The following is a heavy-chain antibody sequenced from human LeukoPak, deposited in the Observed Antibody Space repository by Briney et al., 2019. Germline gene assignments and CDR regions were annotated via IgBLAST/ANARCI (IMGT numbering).Heavy chain of an antibody. CDR2: IYSGGST. J-gene: IGHJ4*02. Sequence: GGSLRLSCAASGFTVSSNYMSWVRQAPGKGLEWVSVIYSGGSTYYADSVKGRFTISRDNSKNTLYLQMNSLRAEDTAVYYCARAWYYYDSSGYRDWGQGTLVTVFS. V-gene: IGHV3-53*01. D-gene: IGHD3-22*01. CDR3: ARAWYYYDSSGYRD. CDR1: GFTVSSNY.